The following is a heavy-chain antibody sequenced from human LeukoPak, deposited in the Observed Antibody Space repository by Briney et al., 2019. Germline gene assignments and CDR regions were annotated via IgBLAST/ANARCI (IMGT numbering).Heavy chain of an antibody. CDR3: ARVNPYSYGGLVGY. Sequence: SETLSLTCTVSGGSISSSSYYWGWIRQPPGKGLEWIGSIYYSGSTYYNPSLKSRVTISVDTSKNQFSLKLSSVTAADTAVYYCARVNPYSYGGLVGYWGQGTLVTVSS. CDR1: GGSISSSSYY. V-gene: IGHV4-39*07. D-gene: IGHD5-18*01. J-gene: IGHJ4*02. CDR2: IYYSGST.